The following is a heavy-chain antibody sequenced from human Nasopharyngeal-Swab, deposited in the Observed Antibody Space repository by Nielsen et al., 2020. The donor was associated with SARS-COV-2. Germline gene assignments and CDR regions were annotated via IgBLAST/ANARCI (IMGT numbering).Heavy chain of an antibody. CDR2: IKQVGNEK. J-gene: IGHJ4*02. V-gene: IGHV3-7*03. CDR3: AAGTVLGY. D-gene: IGHD1-7*01. Sequence: ESLKISCAASGLTCTNYWMTWVRQAPGKGLEWVANIKQVGNEKYYVDSVKGLFTISRDNAKNSLYLQMNSMRAEDTAMYYCAAGTVLGYWGQGSLVTVSS. CDR1: GLTCTNYW.